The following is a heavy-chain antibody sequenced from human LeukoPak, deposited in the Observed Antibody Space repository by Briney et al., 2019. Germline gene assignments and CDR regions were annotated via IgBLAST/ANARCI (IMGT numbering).Heavy chain of an antibody. CDR2: IHYSGTT. J-gene: IGHJ4*02. Sequence: SETLSLTCTVSGGSISAYYWSWIRQPPGKGLEWIGYIHYSGTTNYYPSPKSRVTIALDTSKNQFSLKLNSVTAADTAVYYCARFGTSSSRFFDQWGQGTLVTVSS. D-gene: IGHD6-6*01. V-gene: IGHV4-59*01. CDR3: ARFGTSSSRFFDQ. CDR1: GGSISAYY.